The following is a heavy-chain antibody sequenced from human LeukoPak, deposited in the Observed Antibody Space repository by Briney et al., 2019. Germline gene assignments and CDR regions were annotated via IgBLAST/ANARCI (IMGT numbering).Heavy chain of an antibody. Sequence: KTSETLSLTCTVSGYSISSGYYWGWIRQPPGKGLEWIGSIYHSGSTYYNPSLKSRVTISVDTSKNQFSLKLSSVTAADTAVYYCASASGYSYGAFDYWGQGTLVTVSS. J-gene: IGHJ4*02. CDR3: ASASGYSYGAFDY. CDR1: GYSISSGYY. D-gene: IGHD5-18*01. V-gene: IGHV4-38-2*02. CDR2: IYHSGST.